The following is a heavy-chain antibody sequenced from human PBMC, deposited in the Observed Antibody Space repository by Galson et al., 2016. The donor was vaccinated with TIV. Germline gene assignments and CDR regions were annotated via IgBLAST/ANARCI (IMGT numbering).Heavy chain of an antibody. V-gene: IGHV1-69*06. Sequence: SVKVSCKASGGTFNNFVISWVRQAPGQGLEWMGSINPIFGAANSAQKFQGRVTITADTSTSTFYMDLSSLRSEDTAIYYCARGRGYSFGSGSSYFDYWGQGSLVTVSS. D-gene: IGHD3-10*01. CDR3: ARGRGYSFGSGSSYFDY. J-gene: IGHJ4*02. CDR1: GGTFNNFV. CDR2: INPIFGAA.